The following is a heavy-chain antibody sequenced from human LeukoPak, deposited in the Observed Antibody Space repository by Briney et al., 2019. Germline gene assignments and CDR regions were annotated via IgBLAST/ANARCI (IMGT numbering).Heavy chain of an antibody. CDR2: IRYDGSNK. J-gene: IGHJ5*02. Sequence: GGSLRLSCAASGFTFSSYGMHWVRQAPGKGLEWVAFIRYDGSNKYYADSVKGRFTISRDNSKNTLYPQMNSLRAEDTAVYYCAKGAWTTNWFDPWGQGTLVTVSS. V-gene: IGHV3-30*02. D-gene: IGHD3/OR15-3a*01. CDR1: GFTFSSYG. CDR3: AKGAWTTNWFDP.